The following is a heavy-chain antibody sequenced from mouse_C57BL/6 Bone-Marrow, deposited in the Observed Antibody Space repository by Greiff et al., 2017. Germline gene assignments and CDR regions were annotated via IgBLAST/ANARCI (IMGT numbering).Heavy chain of an antibody. Sequence: EVQGVESGGGLVKPGGSLKLSCAASGFTFSSYAMSWVRQTPEKRLEWVATISDGGSYTYYPDNVKGRFTISSDNAKNNLYLQMSHLKSEDTAMYYCARDHSNYYAMDYWGQGTSVTVSS. CDR1: GFTFSSYA. D-gene: IGHD2-5*01. CDR2: ISDGGSYT. J-gene: IGHJ4*01. V-gene: IGHV5-4*01. CDR3: ARDHSNYYAMDY.